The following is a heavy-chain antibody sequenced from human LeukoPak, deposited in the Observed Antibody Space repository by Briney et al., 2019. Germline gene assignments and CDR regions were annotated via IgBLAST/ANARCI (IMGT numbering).Heavy chain of an antibody. D-gene: IGHD3-22*01. V-gene: IGHV3-23*01. J-gene: IGHJ4*02. CDR1: GITLSNYG. CDR2: ISDSGGRT. CDR3: AKRGVVIRVILVGFHKEAYYFDS. Sequence: GGSLRLSCAVSGITLSNYGMSWVRQAPGKGLEWVAGISDSGGRTNYADSVKSRFTISRDNPKNTLYLQMNSLRPEDTAVYFCAKRGVVIRVILVGFHKEAYYFDSWGQGALVTVSS.